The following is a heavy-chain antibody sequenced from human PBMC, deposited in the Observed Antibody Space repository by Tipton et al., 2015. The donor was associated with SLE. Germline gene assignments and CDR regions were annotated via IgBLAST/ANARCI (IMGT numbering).Heavy chain of an antibody. CDR1: GGSLSGYY. D-gene: IGHD4-17*01. V-gene: IGHV4-34*01. J-gene: IGHJ3*01. CDR3: ARGGVTTVTAV. CDR2: IHYRGST. Sequence: TLSLTCAVYGGSLSGYYWSWIRQSPGKGLEWIGEIHYRGSTNYNPSLNSRVTISLDTPKNQFSLKLSSVTAADTAVYYCARGGVTTVTAVWGQGTMVTVSS.